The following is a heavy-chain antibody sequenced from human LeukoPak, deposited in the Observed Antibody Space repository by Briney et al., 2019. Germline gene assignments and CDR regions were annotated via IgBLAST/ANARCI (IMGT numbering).Heavy chain of an antibody. V-gene: IGHV3-23*01. CDR2: ISGNSGRT. CDR1: GFTFSSYT. D-gene: IGHD1-1*01. Sequence: GGSLRLTCAASGFTFSSYTMSWGPQAPGKGLEWVSSISGNSGRTYYADSVKGRFSISRDNSNNTLYLQMNSLRDEDAVVYFCAKSARIWTRVACCGQGSLVTVSS. J-gene: IGHJ4*02. CDR3: AKSARIWTRVAC.